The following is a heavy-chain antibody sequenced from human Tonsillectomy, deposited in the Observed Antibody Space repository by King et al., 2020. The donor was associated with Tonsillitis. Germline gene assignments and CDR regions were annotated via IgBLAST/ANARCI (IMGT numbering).Heavy chain of an antibody. CDR1: VFTFSTSW. Sequence: VQLVQSGGGLVQPGGNLRLSCAASVFTFSTSWMTWVRQAPGKVLEWVATTQPEGSEKWYVDSVNGRFTISRDTAKNSLYLQINNLRAEDTAVYYCARDQGYSSFDYWGQGTLVTVSS. V-gene: IGHV3-7*01. CDR3: ARDQGYSSFDY. J-gene: IGHJ4*02. D-gene: IGHD2-21*01. CDR2: TQPEGSEK.